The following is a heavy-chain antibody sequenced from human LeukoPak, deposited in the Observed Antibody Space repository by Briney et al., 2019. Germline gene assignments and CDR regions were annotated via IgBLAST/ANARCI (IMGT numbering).Heavy chain of an antibody. J-gene: IGHJ4*02. CDR1: GFTFSTYW. V-gene: IGHV3-74*01. Sequence: PGGSLRLSCAASGFTFSTYWMHWARQAPGKGLVWVSRINSEGSITGYADSVKGRFTISRDNAKKTLYLQMNSLRVEDTAVYYCVGFNYGDYPGDYWGQGTLVTVSS. CDR2: INSEGSIT. CDR3: VGFNYGDYPGDY. D-gene: IGHD4-17*01.